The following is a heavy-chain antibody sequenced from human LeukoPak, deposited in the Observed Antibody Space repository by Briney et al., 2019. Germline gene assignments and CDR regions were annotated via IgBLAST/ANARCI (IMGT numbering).Heavy chain of an antibody. V-gene: IGHV3-30*18. CDR1: GFTFSSYG. Sequence: GGSLRLSCAASGFTFSSYGMHWVRQAPGKGLEWVAGISYDGRNKEYEDSVKGRFTISRDNSKNTLYLQMNSLRAEDTAVYNCAKDRGYSHGFDYWGQGTLVTVSS. CDR3: AKDRGYSHGFDY. J-gene: IGHJ4*02. D-gene: IGHD5-18*01. CDR2: ISYDGRNK.